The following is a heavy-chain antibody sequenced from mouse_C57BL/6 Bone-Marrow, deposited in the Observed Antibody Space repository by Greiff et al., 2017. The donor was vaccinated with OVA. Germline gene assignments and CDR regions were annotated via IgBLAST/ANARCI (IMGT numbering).Heavy chain of an antibody. CDR1: GFTFNTYA. Sequence: EVKLVEPGGGLVQPKGSLKLSCAASGFTFNTYAMHWVRQAPGQGLEWVARIRRKSSNSATYYAVSVKDRFTISRDDSQSMLYLQMNNLKTGDTAMYYCVRERGELGRYFGYWGQGTTLTVSS. CDR2: IRRKSSNSAT. CDR3: VRERGELGRYFGY. V-gene: IGHV10-3*01. D-gene: IGHD4-1*01. J-gene: IGHJ2*01.